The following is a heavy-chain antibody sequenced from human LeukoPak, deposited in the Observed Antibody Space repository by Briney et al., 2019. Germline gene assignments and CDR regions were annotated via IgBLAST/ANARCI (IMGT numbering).Heavy chain of an antibody. J-gene: IGHJ4*02. CDR2: VSSDGSIK. Sequence: PGGSLRLSCVASGFTFSSYGIHWVRQAPGKGLEWVAVVSSDGSIKYNADSVKGRFTISRDTSKNTVYLQMNSLGAEDTAFYYCARGYSSSWLGYFDYWAREPWSPSPQ. CDR1: GFTFSSYG. V-gene: IGHV3-30*03. CDR3: ARGYSSSWLGYFDY. D-gene: IGHD6-13*01.